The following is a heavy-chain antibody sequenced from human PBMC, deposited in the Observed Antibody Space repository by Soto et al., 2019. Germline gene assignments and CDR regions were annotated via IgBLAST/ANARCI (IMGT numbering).Heavy chain of an antibody. CDR3: ARGWDYDFWSGFNFKGYFDY. V-gene: IGHV1-2*02. D-gene: IGHD3-3*01. CDR2: INPNSGGT. J-gene: IGHJ4*02. Sequence: ASVKVSCKASGYTFTGYYMHWVRQAPGQGLEWMGWINPNSGGTNYAQKFQGRVTMTRDTSISTAYMELSRLRSDDTAVYYCARGWDYDFWSGFNFKGYFDYWGQGTLVTSPQ. CDR1: GYTFTGYY.